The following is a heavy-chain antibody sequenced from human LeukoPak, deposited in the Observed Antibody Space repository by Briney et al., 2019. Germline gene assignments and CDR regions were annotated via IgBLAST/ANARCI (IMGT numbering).Heavy chain of an antibody. D-gene: IGHD3-16*01. V-gene: IGHV4-59*11. Sequence: SETLSLTCAVYGGSFSGHYWTWIRQPPGKGLEWIGYIYDIGSTTYDPSLKSRVTISVDTSKNQFSLKLSSVTAADTAVYYCARGGVLKSVDNWGQGTLVTVSS. J-gene: IGHJ4*02. CDR3: ARGGVLKSVDN. CDR1: GGSFSGHY. CDR2: IYDIGST.